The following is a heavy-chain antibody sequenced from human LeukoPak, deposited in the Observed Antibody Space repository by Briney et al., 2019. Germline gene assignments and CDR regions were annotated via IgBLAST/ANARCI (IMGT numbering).Heavy chain of an antibody. J-gene: IGHJ4*02. CDR3: VTLMATMFDY. D-gene: IGHD5-24*01. CDR2: IKQDGSEK. Sequence: GGSLRLSCAASGFTFRSYWMNWVRQAPGKGLEWVANIKQDGSEKYYVDSVKGRFTISRDNAKNSLYLQMNSLRAEDTAVYYCVTLMATMFDYWGQGTLVTVSS. V-gene: IGHV3-7*01. CDR1: GFTFRSYW.